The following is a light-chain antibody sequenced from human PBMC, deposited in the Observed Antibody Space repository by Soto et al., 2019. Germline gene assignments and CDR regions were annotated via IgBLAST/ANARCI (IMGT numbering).Light chain of an antibody. Sequence: EVVLTQSPATLSLSPGERATLSCRASESIGNYLAWYQQKLGQAPKLLIYDASHRAIGIPGRFSGDGSGTDFTLTISSLEPEDFAVYYCLWRIAWPPRLTFGGGTKVEIK. J-gene: IGKJ4*01. CDR2: DAS. CDR1: ESIGNY. V-gene: IGKV3-11*01. CDR3: LWRIAWPPRLT.